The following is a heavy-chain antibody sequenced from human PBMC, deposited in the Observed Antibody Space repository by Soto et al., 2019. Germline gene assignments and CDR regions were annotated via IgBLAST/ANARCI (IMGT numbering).Heavy chain of an antibody. J-gene: IGHJ6*04. CDR2: IYYSGST. D-gene: IGHD4-4*01. V-gene: IGHV4-59*01. Sequence: SKTLSLTCTVSGGSISSYYWSWIRQPPGKGLEWIGYIYYSGSTNYNPSLKSRVTISVDTSKNQFSLKLSSVTAADTAVYYCARDLYFADGDYSTNYYYGMDVWGKGTTVTGS. CDR1: GGSISSYY. CDR3: ARDLYFADGDYSTNYYYGMDV.